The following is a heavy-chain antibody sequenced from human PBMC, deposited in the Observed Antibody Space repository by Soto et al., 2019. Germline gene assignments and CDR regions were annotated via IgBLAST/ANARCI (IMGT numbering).Heavy chain of an antibody. J-gene: IGHJ3*01. V-gene: IGHV4-34*02. Sequence: VQLQQWGAGLLKPSETLSPTCAVFGSSLTGYDWSWLRQPPGKGLVWIGENTQSGSTNYHPSLRSRLTLSMDMSKTQFSLRLSSVTPADTAKYSCARDPHASAFDVWGRGTMVTVSS. CDR3: ARDPHASAFDV. CDR2: NTQSGST. CDR1: GSSLTGYD.